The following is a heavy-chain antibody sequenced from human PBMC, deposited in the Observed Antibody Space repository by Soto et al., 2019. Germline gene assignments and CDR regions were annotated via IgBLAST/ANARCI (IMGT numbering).Heavy chain of an antibody. J-gene: IGHJ3*02. CDR3: ASRVPAAMPAHQDYAFYI. CDR1: GGTFSSYT. V-gene: IGHV1-69*02. CDR2: IIPILGRA. D-gene: IGHD2-2*01. Sequence: QVQLVQSGAEVKKPGSSVKVSCKASGGTFSSYTISWVRQAPGQGLEGMGRIIPILGRANYAQKFQGRVTNTADKSTSTAYMELSSLRSEDTAVYYCASRVPAAMPAHQDYAFYIWGQGTMVTVSS.